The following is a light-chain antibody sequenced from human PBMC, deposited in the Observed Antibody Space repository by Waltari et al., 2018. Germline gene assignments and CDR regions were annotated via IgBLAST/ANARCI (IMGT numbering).Light chain of an antibody. V-gene: IGKV3-20*01. CDR1: QSGNSNY. CDR2: FAS. CDR3: HQWSDGSPRYT. Sequence: EIVLTQSPGTLSLSPGERATLSCRASQSGNSNYLAWYQQKPGQAPRLLIYFASTRAIGIPDRFSGNGSGTDFTLTISSLEPEDFAVYYCHQWSDGSPRYTFGQGTKLEIK. J-gene: IGKJ2*01.